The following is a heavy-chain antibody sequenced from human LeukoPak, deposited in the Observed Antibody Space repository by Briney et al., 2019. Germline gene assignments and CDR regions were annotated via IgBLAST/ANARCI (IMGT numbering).Heavy chain of an antibody. V-gene: IGHV1-2*02. J-gene: IGHJ4*02. Sequence: ASVKVSCKASGYTFTGYYMHWLRQAPGQGLEWMGWINPNSGGTNYAQKFQGRVTMTRDTSISTAYMELSRLRSDDTAVYYCARAVTQLLYYFDYWGQGTLVTVSS. D-gene: IGHD2-2*01. CDR1: GYTFTGYY. CDR2: INPNSGGT. CDR3: ARAVTQLLYYFDY.